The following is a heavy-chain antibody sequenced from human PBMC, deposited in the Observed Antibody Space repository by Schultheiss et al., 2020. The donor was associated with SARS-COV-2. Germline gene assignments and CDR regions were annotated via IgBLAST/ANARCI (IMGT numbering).Heavy chain of an antibody. CDR2: IYYSGST. Sequence: SETLSLTCAVYGGSFSGYYWSWIRQPPGKGLEWIGYIYYSGSTNYNPSLKSRVTISVDTSKNQFSLKLSSVTAADTAVYYCARDSSLYPSYYYYMDVWGKGTTVTVSS. J-gene: IGHJ6*03. CDR3: ARDSSLYPSYYYYMDV. V-gene: IGHV4-59*12. CDR1: GGSFSGYY. D-gene: IGHD2-2*01.